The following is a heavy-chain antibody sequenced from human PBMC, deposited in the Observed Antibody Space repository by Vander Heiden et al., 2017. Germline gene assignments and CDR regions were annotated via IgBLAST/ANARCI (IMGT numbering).Heavy chain of an antibody. V-gene: IGHV1-24*01. Sequence: QVQLVQSGAEVRKPGASVQVSCRVSGYILTELSMHWVRQAPGKGLEWRGGFDPDDGETIYAQNLQGRVTTTEDTSTNTAYMELSSLRSEDTAVYYCATLPYFYDSSTYGSFDFWGQGTLVTVSS. D-gene: IGHD3-22*01. J-gene: IGHJ4*02. CDR2: FDPDDGET. CDR1: GYILTELS. CDR3: ATLPYFYDSSTYGSFDF.